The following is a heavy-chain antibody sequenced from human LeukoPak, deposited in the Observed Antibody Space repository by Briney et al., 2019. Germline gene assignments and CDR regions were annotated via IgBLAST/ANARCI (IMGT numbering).Heavy chain of an antibody. Sequence: AGGSLRLSCAASGFTFSDHYMDWVRQAPGKGLEWVGRTRDKANSYTTEYAASVKGRFTISRDDSKNSLYLQMNSLKTEDTAVYYCARARLLWFGEFYGMDVWGQGTTVTVSS. V-gene: IGHV3-72*01. D-gene: IGHD3-10*01. CDR1: GFTFSDHY. CDR3: ARARLLWFGEFYGMDV. CDR2: TRDKANSYTT. J-gene: IGHJ6*02.